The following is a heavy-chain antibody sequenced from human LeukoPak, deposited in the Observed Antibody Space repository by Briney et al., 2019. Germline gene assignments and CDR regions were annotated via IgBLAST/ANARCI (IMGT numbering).Heavy chain of an antibody. V-gene: IGHV3-23*01. Sequence: GGSLRLSCAASGFTFSSYAMSWVRQAPGEGLEWVSGISSSGGSTYYADTVKGRFTISRDNSEDTLFLQMSSLRAGDTAVHYCAKGSPLDLGAGESYYDGMGVWGQGTTVTVSS. D-gene: IGHD3-10*01. J-gene: IGHJ6*02. CDR2: ISSSGGST. CDR1: GFTFSSYA. CDR3: AKGSPLDLGAGESYYDGMGV.